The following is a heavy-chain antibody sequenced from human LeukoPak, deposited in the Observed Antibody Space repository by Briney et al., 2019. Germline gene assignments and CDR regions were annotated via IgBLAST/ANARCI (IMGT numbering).Heavy chain of an antibody. CDR3: ATPPSLFTSSYEYFQH. D-gene: IGHD2-2*01. V-gene: IGHV3-23*01. Sequence: GGSLRLSCAASGFTFSGHALSWVRQAPGKGLEWVSTMSGSGNSIYYADSVKGRFTISRDNSKNTLYLHMNSLRAEDTAVYYCATPPSLFTSSYEYFQHWGQGTLVTVSS. J-gene: IGHJ1*01. CDR1: GFTFSGHA. CDR2: MSGSGNSI.